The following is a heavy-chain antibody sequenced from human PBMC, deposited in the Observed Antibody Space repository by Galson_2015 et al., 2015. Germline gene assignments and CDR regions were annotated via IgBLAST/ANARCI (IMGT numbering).Heavy chain of an antibody. J-gene: IGHJ4*02. CDR1: GFTFSSYG. D-gene: IGHD3-10*01. CDR2: IWYDGSNK. Sequence: SLRLSCAASGFTFSSYGMHWVRQAPGKGLEWVAVIWYDGSNKYYADSVKGRFTISRDNSKNTLYLQMNSLRAEDTAVYYCAREPPADLWFGDLGGWAPQYYFDYWGQGTLVTVSS. CDR3: AREPPADLWFGDLGGWAPQYYFDY. V-gene: IGHV3-33*01.